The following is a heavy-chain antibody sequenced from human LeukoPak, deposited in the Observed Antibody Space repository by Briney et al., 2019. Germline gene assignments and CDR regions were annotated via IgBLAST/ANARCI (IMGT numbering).Heavy chain of an antibody. D-gene: IGHD3-22*01. CDR3: AREDYYDSSGYPY. J-gene: IGHJ4*02. V-gene: IGHV3-53*01. CDR1: GFTVSSNY. Sequence: QPGGSLRLSCAASGFTVSSNYMSWVRQAPGKGLEWVSVIYSGGSTYYADSVKGRFTISRDNSKNTLYLQMNSLRAEDTAVYYCAREDYYDSSGYPYWGQGTRVTVAS. CDR2: IYSGGST.